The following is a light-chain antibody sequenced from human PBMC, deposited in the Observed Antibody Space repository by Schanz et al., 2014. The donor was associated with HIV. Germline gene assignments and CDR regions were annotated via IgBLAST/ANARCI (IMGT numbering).Light chain of an antibody. CDR1: QSISTW. CDR3: QQYRSYSPP. V-gene: IGKV1-5*03. Sequence: DIQMTQPPSALSASVGDKVIISCRASQSISTWLAWYQQKPGQAPRLLNYEASTLESGVPARFSGSGSGTEFTLPINNLQPEDFATYDCQQYRSYSPPFGQGTKVEV. CDR2: EAS. J-gene: IGKJ1*01.